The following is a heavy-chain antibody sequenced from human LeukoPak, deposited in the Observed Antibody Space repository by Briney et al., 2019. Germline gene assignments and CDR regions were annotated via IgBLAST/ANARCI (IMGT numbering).Heavy chain of an antibody. CDR1: RLTVSSNY. CDR2: ISGSGGST. Sequence: GGSLRLSCAASRLTVSSNYMSWVRQAPGKGLEWVSAISGSGGSTYYADSVKGRFTISRDNSKNTLYLQMNSLRAEDTAVYYCAKGGGYYDFWSVDYWGQGTLVTVSS. J-gene: IGHJ4*02. CDR3: AKGGGYYDFWSVDY. D-gene: IGHD3-3*01. V-gene: IGHV3-23*01.